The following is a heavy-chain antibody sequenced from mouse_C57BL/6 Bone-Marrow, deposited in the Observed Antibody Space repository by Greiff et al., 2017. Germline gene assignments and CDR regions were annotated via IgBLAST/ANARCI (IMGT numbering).Heavy chain of an antibody. J-gene: IGHJ3*01. Sequence: QVQLQQSGAELVRPGASVTLSCKASGYTFTDYEMHWVKQTPVHGLEWIGAIDPETGGTAYNQKFKGKAILTADKSSSTAYMELRSLTSEDSAVYYCTRVIYDGYYGGSFAYWGQGTLVTVSA. CDR2: IDPETGGT. CDR1: GYTFTDYE. CDR3: TRVIYDGYYGGSFAY. V-gene: IGHV1-15*01. D-gene: IGHD2-3*01.